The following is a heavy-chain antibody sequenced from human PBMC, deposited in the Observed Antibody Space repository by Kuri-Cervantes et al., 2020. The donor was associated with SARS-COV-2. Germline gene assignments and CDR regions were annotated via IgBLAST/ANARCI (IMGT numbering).Heavy chain of an antibody. V-gene: IGHV3-23*01. D-gene: IGHD3-10*01. CDR1: GFTFSSYA. CDR3: AKGISWFGELNIGVPYYYGMDV. CDR2: ISGSGGST. Sequence: GESLKISCAASGFTFSSYAMSWVRQAPGKGLEWVSAISGSGGSTYYADSVKGRFTISRDNSKNTLYLQMNSLRAEDTAVYYCAKGISWFGELNIGVPYYYGMDVWGQGTRSPSP. J-gene: IGHJ6*02.